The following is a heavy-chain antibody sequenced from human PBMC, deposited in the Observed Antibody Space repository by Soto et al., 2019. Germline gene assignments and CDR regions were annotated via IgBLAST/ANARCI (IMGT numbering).Heavy chain of an antibody. CDR3: ARAHCSGGSCYLYYYYYMDV. CDR1: GFTFSSYS. V-gene: IGHV3-21*01. D-gene: IGHD2-15*01. CDR2: ISSSSSYI. Sequence: GGSLRLSCAASGFTFSSYSMNWVRQAPGKGLEWVSSISSSSSYIYYADSVKGRFTISRDNAKNSLYLQMNSLKAEDTAVYYCARAHCSGGSCYLYYYYYMDVWGKGTTVTVSS. J-gene: IGHJ6*03.